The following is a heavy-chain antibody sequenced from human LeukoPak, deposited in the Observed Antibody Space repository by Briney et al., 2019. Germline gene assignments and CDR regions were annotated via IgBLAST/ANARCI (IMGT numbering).Heavy chain of an antibody. D-gene: IGHD2-15*01. CDR3: AREFGVVVVAATNYYYYGRDV. V-gene: IGHV3-33*01. J-gene: IGHJ6*02. CDR2: IWYDGSNK. CDR1: GFTFSSYV. Sequence: GGSLRLSCAASGFTFSSYVMHWVRQAPGKGLEWVAVIWYDGSNKYYADSVKGRFTISRDNSKNTLYLQMNSLRAEDTAVYYCAREFGVVVVAATNYYYYGRDVGGQGTPSPSP.